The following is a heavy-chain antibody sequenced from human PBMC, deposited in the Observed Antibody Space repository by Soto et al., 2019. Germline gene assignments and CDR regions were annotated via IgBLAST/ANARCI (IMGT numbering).Heavy chain of an antibody. CDR3: ARERRSWYQDY. J-gene: IGHJ4*02. CDR2: ISAHNGNT. CDR1: GYAFTTYG. D-gene: IGHD6-13*01. V-gene: IGHV1-18*01. Sequence: GASVKVSCKASGYAFTTYGITWVRQAPGQGLEWMGWISAHNGNTNYAQKLQGRVTVTRDTSTSTAYMELRSLRSEDTAVYYCARERRSWYQDYWGQRTLVTVSS.